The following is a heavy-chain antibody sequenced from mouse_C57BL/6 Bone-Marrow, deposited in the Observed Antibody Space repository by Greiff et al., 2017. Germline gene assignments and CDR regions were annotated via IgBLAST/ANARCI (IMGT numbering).Heavy chain of an antibody. CDR1: GFTFSSYA. Sequence: EVMLVESGGGLVKPGGSLKLSCAASGFTFSSYALSWVRQTPEKRLEWVATISDGGSYTYYPDNVKGRFTISRDNAKNNLYLQRSHLKSEDTAMYYCARDFYDGAWFAYWGQGTLVTVSA. CDR2: ISDGGSYT. CDR3: ARDFYDGAWFAY. D-gene: IGHD2-12*01. V-gene: IGHV5-4*01. J-gene: IGHJ3*01.